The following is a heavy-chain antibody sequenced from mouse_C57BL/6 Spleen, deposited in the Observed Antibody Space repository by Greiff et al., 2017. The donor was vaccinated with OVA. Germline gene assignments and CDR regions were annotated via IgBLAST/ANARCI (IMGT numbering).Heavy chain of an antibody. D-gene: IGHD3-2*02. CDR1: GYTFTSYW. V-gene: IGHV1-55*01. CDR2: IYPGSGST. J-gene: IGHJ2*01. Sequence: QVQLQQPGAELVKPGASVKMSCKASGYTFTSYWITWVKQRPGQGLEWIGDIYPGSGSTNYNEKFKSKATLTVDTSSSTAYMQLSSLTSEDSAGFYGAREGTAQATPDDWGKGTTLTVSS. CDR3: AREGTAQATPDD.